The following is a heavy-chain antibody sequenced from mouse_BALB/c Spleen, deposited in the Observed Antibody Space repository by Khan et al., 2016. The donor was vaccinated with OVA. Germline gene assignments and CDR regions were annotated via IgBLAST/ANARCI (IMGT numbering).Heavy chain of an antibody. D-gene: IGHD1-1*01. CDR1: GYTFTSYV. J-gene: IGHJ3*01. V-gene: IGHV1S136*01. CDR2: IYPFNDDT. Sequence: IQLVQSGPELVKPGASVKMSCKASGYTFTSYVMHWVKQKPGLGLEWIGYIYPFNDDTKYNEKFKGKATLTSDKSSSTAYMELNSLTSEDSAVYYCGPVGTYCVSFAYWGQGTLVTVSA. CDR3: GPVGTYCVSFAY.